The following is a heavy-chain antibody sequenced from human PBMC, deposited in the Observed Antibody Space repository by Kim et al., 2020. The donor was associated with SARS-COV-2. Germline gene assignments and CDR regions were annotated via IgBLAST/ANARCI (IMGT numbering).Heavy chain of an antibody. D-gene: IGHD1-26*01. Sequence: GGSLRLSCTASGFTFDDYAMHWVRQAPGKGLEWVSGISWNSGSIGYADSVKGRFIISRDNAKNSLYLQMNSLRAEDTAFYYCAKVISVGAFDAFDIWGQGTKVTVSS. CDR2: ISWNSGSI. J-gene: IGHJ3*02. CDR3: AKVISVGAFDAFDI. CDR1: GFTFDDYA. V-gene: IGHV3-9*01.